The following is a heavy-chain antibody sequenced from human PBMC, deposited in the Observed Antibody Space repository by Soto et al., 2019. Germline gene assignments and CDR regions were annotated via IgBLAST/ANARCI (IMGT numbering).Heavy chain of an antibody. Sequence: EVQLVESGGVLAQPGGSLRLSCAASGFTFSNFWMSWARQAPGKGLEWVANIKGDGSVTQYVASVEGRFTISRDNAKYSLYLQMNSLRVEDTALYYCVIPTRSVRGMGVWGQGTTVTVSS. V-gene: IGHV3-7*03. CDR2: IKGDGSVT. CDR3: VIPTRSVRGMGV. CDR1: GFTFSNFW. J-gene: IGHJ6*02. D-gene: IGHD6-6*01.